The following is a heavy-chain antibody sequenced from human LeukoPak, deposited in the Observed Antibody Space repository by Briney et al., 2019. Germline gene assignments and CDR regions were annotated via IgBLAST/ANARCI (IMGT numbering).Heavy chain of an antibody. CDR3: AREYYYDSSGSPGVDY. CDR2: IYTSWST. CDR1: GGSISSGSYY. Sequence: SQTLSLTCTVSGGSISSGSYYWSWIRQPAGKGLEWIGRIYTSWSTNYNPSLKSRVTISVDTSKNQFSLKLSSVTAADTAVYYCAREYYYDSSGSPGVDYWGQGTLVTVSS. V-gene: IGHV4-61*02. D-gene: IGHD3-22*01. J-gene: IGHJ4*02.